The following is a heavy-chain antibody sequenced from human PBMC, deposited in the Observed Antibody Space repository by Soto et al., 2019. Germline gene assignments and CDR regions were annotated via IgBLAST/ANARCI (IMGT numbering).Heavy chain of an antibody. D-gene: IGHD3-9*01. CDR2: INDRGSI. CDR1: GGSFSGYY. J-gene: IGHJ2*01. V-gene: IGHV4-34*01. CDR3: ARESHDILTGPPWVWYFDL. Sequence: QVQLQQWGAGPLRPLETLSLTCGVSGGSFSGYYWAWIRQSPGKGLEWIGEINDRGSINYNPSLKSRVSISVDTSKNHYSLTLRSATAADTAGYYCARESHDILTGPPWVWYFDLWGRGTLVTVSS.